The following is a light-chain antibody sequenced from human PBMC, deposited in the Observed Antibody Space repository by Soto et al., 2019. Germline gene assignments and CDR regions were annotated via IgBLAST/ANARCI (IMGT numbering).Light chain of an antibody. CDR1: QSVSSSY. V-gene: IGKV3-20*01. J-gene: IGKJ4*01. CDR2: GAS. CDR3: QQYGSSSPLT. Sequence: EIVLTQSPGTLSLSPGERATLSCRASQSVSSSYLAWYQQKPGQAPRLLIYGASSRATGIPDRFSGSGSGTDFALTISRVEPEDFAVYYCQQYGSSSPLTFGGGNKLEIK.